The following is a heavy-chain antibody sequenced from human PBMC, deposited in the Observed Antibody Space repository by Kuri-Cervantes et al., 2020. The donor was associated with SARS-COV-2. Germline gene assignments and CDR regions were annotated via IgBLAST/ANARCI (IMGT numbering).Heavy chain of an antibody. CDR3: ARGISYSGYDLDY. D-gene: IGHD5-12*01. Sequence: GESLKISCAASGFTFSSYSMNWVRQAPGKGLEWVSSISSSSYIYYADSVKGRFTIFRDNAKNSLYLQMNSLRAEDTAVYYCARGISYSGYDLDYWGQGTLVTVSS. CDR1: GFTFSSYS. V-gene: IGHV3-21*01. J-gene: IGHJ4*02. CDR2: ISSSSYI.